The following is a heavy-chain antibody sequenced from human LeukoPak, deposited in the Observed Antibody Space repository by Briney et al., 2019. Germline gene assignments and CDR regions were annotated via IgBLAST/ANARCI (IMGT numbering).Heavy chain of an antibody. V-gene: IGHV3-21*01. D-gene: IGHD1-26*01. Sequence: GGSLRLSCAASGFTFSSYSMNWVRQAPGKGLEWVSSISSSSSYIYYADSVKGRFTISRDNAKNSLYLQMNSLRAEDTAVYYCASGIVGAKGFDYWGQGTLVTVSS. CDR2: ISSSSSYI. J-gene: IGHJ4*02. CDR1: GFTFSSYS. CDR3: ASGIVGAKGFDY.